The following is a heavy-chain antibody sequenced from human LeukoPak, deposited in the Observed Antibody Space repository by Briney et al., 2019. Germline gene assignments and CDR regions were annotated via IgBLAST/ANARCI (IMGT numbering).Heavy chain of an antibody. Sequence: SETLSLTCTVSGGSFSTDYWSWIRQPPGKGLEWIGYIYYSGTTNYNPSLRSRVTISVDTSKNQMSLKLSSVTAADTAVYYCARIVPYNYGYVDYWGQGTLVTVSS. CDR1: GGSFSTDY. D-gene: IGHD5-18*01. V-gene: IGHV4-59*01. CDR2: IYYSGTT. J-gene: IGHJ4*02. CDR3: ARIVPYNYGYVDY.